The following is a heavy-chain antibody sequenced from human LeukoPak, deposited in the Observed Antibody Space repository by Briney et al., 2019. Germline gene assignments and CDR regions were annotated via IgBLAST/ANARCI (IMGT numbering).Heavy chain of an antibody. V-gene: IGHV3-9*01. Sequence: GGSLRLSCSASGFTFDDYAMHWVRPGPGEGLEWVSGISWNSSNIGYADSVKGRFIISRDNAKNALYLQMSSLRAGDTAVYYCAKAGHYGSGSYYSDYWGRGTLVTVSP. D-gene: IGHD3-10*01. J-gene: IGHJ4*02. CDR1: GFTFDDYA. CDR3: AKAGHYGSGSYYSDY. CDR2: ISWNSSNI.